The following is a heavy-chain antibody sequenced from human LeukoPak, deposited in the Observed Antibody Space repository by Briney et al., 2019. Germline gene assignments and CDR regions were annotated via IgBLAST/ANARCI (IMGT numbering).Heavy chain of an antibody. CDR1: GFTFSSYA. Sequence: GGSLRLSCAASGFTFSSYAMHWVRQAPGKGLEYVSAISSNGGSTYYANSVKGRFTISRDNSKNTLYLQMGSLRSDDTAVYYCARDLAAEIDYWGQGTLVTVSS. D-gene: IGHD6-13*01. V-gene: IGHV3-64*01. CDR2: ISSNGGST. J-gene: IGHJ4*02. CDR3: ARDLAAEIDY.